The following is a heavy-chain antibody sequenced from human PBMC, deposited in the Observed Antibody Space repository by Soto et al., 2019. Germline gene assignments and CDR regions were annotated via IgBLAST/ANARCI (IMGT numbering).Heavy chain of an antibody. J-gene: IGHJ4*02. D-gene: IGHD3-16*02. CDR1: GYLFTSSD. Sequence: QVQLVQSGAEVKKPGASVKVSCKASGYLFTSSDINWVRQATGQGLEWMGWLNPTTGNTGYAQNFQGRVTMTGNTSISTAYLELSSLKSEDTAVYYCARERIMITFGGAIVIHYWGQGSLLTVSS. CDR2: LNPTTGNT. V-gene: IGHV1-8*01. CDR3: ARERIMITFGGAIVIHY.